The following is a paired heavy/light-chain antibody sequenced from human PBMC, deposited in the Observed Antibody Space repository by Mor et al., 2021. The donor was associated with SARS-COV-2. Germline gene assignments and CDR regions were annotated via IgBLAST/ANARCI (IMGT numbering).Heavy chain of an antibody. D-gene: IGHD2-2*01. V-gene: IGHV5-51*03. CDR2: FYPGDSDT. J-gene: IGHJ4*02. Sequence: EVQLVQSGAEVKKPGESLKISCKGSGYNFTNYWIGWVRQMPGKGLEWMGVFYPGDSDTRYSPSFQGQVTISADKSISTAYLQWSSLKASDTAIYYCARHLGYCDSTSCYADGTFDYWGQGTLVTVSS. CDR3: ARHLGYCDSTSCYADGTFDY. CDR1: GYNFTNYW.
Light chain of an antibody. J-gene: IGKJ2*01. CDR3: QQYYSLPYT. CDR1: QSVLYSSNNKNY. Sequence: DIVMTQSPDSLAVSLGERATINCKSSQSVLYSSNNKNYLAWYQQKPGQPPKLLIYWASTRESGVPDRFSGSGSGTDFTLTISSLQAEDVAVYYCQQYYSLPYTFGQGTKLEIK. V-gene: IGKV4-1*01. CDR2: WAS.